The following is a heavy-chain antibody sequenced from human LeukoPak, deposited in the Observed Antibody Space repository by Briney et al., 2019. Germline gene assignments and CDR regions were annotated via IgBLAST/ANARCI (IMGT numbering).Heavy chain of an antibody. CDR1: GFTLSTYS. J-gene: IGHJ4*02. CDR3: AKSRSGSANWALQIFDN. Sequence: GGSLRLSCAASGFTLSTYSMNWVRQAPGKGLEWVSYITSSSSIIKYADSVKGRFTISRDNSNNTLFVQMNSLRAEDTAVYYCAKSRSGSANWALQIFDNWGQGALVTVSS. CDR2: ITSSSSII. D-gene: IGHD1-1*01. V-gene: IGHV3-48*01.